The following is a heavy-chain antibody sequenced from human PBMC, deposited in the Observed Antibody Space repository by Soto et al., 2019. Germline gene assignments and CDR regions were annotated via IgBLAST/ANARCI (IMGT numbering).Heavy chain of an antibody. CDR3: ARYIPGVRYYGMDV. CDR1: GLTFSSYD. CDR2: ISYDGSNK. V-gene: IGHV3-30-3*01. J-gene: IGHJ6*02. Sequence: GGSLRLSCAASGLTFSSYDMHWVRQAPGKGLEWVAVISYDGSNKYYADSVKGRFTISRDNSKNTLYLQMNSLRAEDTAVYYCARYIPGVRYYGMDVWGQGTTVTVSS. D-gene: IGHD2-2*01.